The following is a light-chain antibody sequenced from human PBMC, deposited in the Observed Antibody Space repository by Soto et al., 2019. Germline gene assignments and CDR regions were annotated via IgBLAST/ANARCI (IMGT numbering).Light chain of an antibody. CDR1: HDISTW. J-gene: IGKJ4*01. Sequence: DIAMTQSPSSVSASVGDSVTLTCRASHDISTWLAWYQQKPGRAPALLISAASTLQSGVPSRFIGSGSGTEFTLTITSLQPEDLATYYCQQGDSFPFTFGGGTKVEIK. CDR3: QQGDSFPFT. V-gene: IGKV1-12*01. CDR2: AAS.